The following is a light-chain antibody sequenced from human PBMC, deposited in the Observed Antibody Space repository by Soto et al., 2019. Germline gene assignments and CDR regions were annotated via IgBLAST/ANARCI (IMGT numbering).Light chain of an antibody. V-gene: IGLV2-14*03. J-gene: IGLJ1*01. CDR3: SSYTSSSTYA. Sequence: QSVLTQPASVSGSPGQSIAISCTGTSSDVGGYNYVSWYQHHPGKAPTVMIYDVSNRPSGVSDRFSGSKSGNTSSLTISGLQADDEADYYSSSYTSSSTYAFGSGTKVT. CDR1: SSDVGGYNY. CDR2: DVS.